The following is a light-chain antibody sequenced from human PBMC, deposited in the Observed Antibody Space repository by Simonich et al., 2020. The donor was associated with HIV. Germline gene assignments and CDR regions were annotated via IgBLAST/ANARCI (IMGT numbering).Light chain of an antibody. CDR1: QSVSSH. Sequence: EIVLTQSPATLSVSPGERATPSCRASQSVSSHLAWYHQKPGQAPRLLIYDASSRATGIPDRFSGSGSGTDFTLTISRLEPEDFAVYHCQQYGNSPNTFGQGTKLEIK. J-gene: IGKJ2*01. V-gene: IGKV3-20*01. CDR3: QQYGNSPNT. CDR2: DAS.